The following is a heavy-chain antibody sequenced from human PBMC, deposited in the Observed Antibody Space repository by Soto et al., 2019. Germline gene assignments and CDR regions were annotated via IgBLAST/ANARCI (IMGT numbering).Heavy chain of an antibody. J-gene: IGHJ4*02. V-gene: IGHV3-30-3*01. CDR1: GFTFSSYA. Sequence: QVQLVESGGGVVQPGRSLRLPCAASGFTFSSYAMHWVRQAPGKGLEWVAVISYDGSNKYYADSVKGRFTISRDNSKNTLYLRMNSLRAEDTAVYYCARAPVVTATPYYFDYWGQGTLVTVSS. D-gene: IGHD2-21*02. CDR2: ISYDGSNK. CDR3: ARAPVVTATPYYFDY.